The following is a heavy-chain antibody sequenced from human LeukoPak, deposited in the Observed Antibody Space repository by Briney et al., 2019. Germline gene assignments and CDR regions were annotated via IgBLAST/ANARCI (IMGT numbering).Heavy chain of an antibody. J-gene: IGHJ4*02. D-gene: IGHD5-18*01. Sequence: SETLSLTCTVSGGSISSYYWSWIRQPPGKGLEWIGYIYYSGSTNYNPSLKSRVTISVDTSKNQFSLKLSSVTAADTAVYYCARDHGGYSYFDYWGQGTLVTVS. CDR2: IYYSGST. CDR3: ARDHGGYSYFDY. V-gene: IGHV4-59*01. CDR1: GGSISSYY.